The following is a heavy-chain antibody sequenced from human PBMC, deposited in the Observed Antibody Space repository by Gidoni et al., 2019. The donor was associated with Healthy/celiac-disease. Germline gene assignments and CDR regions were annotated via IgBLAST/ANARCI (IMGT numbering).Heavy chain of an antibody. V-gene: IGHV3-33*01. CDR1: GFPFSSYG. Sequence: QVQLVESGGGVVQPGRSLRLSCAASGFPFSSYGMHWVRQAPGKGLEWVAVIWYDGSNKYYADSVKGRFTISRDNSKNTLYLQMNSLRAEDTAVYYCARDGGDRGYSDFFDYWGQGTLVTVSS. CDR3: ARDGGDRGYSDFFDY. CDR2: IWYDGSNK. D-gene: IGHD5-12*01. J-gene: IGHJ4*02.